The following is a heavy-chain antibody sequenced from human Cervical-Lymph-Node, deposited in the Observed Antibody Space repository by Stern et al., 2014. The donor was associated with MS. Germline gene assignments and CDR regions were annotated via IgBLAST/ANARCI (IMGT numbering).Heavy chain of an antibody. CDR3: ARGYNVGGHFDS. Sequence: QMQLVQSGAEVKKPGASVKVSCQTSGYIFTSFGVCWVRQAPGQGLEWMGCISPYNGKTNYAQKFQGRVTMTTDTSSNTAHMEMRSLKSDDTAIYYCARGYNVGGHFDSWGQGTRVTVSS. D-gene: IGHD3-10*02. J-gene: IGHJ4*02. CDR2: ISPYNGKT. CDR1: GYIFTSFG. V-gene: IGHV1-18*01.